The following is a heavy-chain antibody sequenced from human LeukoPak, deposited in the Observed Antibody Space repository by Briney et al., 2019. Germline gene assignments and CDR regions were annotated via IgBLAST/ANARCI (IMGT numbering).Heavy chain of an antibody. J-gene: IGHJ3*02. Sequence: PSETLSLTCTVSGGSISSYYWSWIRQPAGKGLERIGRIYTSRSTNYQPSLKSRVNMSVDTSKNQFSLKLISVTAADTAVYYCARSRGSSWYGAFDIWGQGTMVTVSS. V-gene: IGHV4-4*07. CDR1: GGSISSYY. D-gene: IGHD6-13*01. CDR2: IYTSRST. CDR3: ARSRGSSWYGAFDI.